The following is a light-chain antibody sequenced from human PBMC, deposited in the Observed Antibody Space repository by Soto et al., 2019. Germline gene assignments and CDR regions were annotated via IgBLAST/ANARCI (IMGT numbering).Light chain of an antibody. Sequence: DIQMTQSPSTLSASVGDRVTITCRASHSISDCLAWFQLKPGKAPKLLIYDASSLDSGVPSRFSGTGSGTEFTLTIRRLQPDDFATYHCQQYNTYSTFSQGTKVDIK. V-gene: IGKV1-5*01. CDR2: DAS. CDR1: HSISDC. J-gene: IGKJ1*01. CDR3: QQYNTYST.